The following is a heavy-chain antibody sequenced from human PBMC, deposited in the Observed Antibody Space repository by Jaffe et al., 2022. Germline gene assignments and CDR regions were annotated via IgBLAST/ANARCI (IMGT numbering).Heavy chain of an antibody. CDR2: ISPNSDFV. Sequence: QVQLVQSGSEVKKPGASVKISCKASGYMFSSRYMHWVRQAPGQGFEWMGIISPNSDFVSYAQMLQGRVTMTRDTSTSTFYMELSNLRFEDTAMYYCARDISGYDFVDYWGQGTLVTVSS. CDR1: GYMFSSRY. CDR3: ARDISGYDFVDY. J-gene: IGHJ4*02. D-gene: IGHD5-12*01. V-gene: IGHV1-46*01.